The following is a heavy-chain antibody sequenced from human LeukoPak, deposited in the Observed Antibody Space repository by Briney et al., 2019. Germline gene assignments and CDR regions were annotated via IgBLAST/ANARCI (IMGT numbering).Heavy chain of an antibody. CDR2: ISGSGGST. CDR3: AKDLELQQASAFDI. Sequence: PGGSLRLSCAASGFTFSTFARGGVGQPPGRGWGGVSAISGSGGSTYYADSVKGRFTISRDNSKNTLYLQMNSLRAEDTAVYYCAKDLELQQASAFDIWGQGTMVTVSS. CDR1: GFTFSTFA. D-gene: IGHD1-7*01. J-gene: IGHJ3*02. V-gene: IGHV3-23*01.